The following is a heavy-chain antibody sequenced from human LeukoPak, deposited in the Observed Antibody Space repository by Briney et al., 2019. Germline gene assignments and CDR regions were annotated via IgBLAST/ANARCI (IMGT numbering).Heavy chain of an antibody. V-gene: IGHV3-23*01. CDR2: ISGSGGST. Sequence: GGSLRLSCAASGFTFSSYAMSWVRQAPGKGLEWVSAISGSGGSTYYADSVKGRFTISRDNSKNTLYLQMNSLRAEDTAVYYCAKDRGGRGYSYEYYFDYWGQGTLSPSPQ. D-gene: IGHD5-18*01. CDR3: AKDRGGRGYSYEYYFDY. J-gene: IGHJ4*02. CDR1: GFTFSSYA.